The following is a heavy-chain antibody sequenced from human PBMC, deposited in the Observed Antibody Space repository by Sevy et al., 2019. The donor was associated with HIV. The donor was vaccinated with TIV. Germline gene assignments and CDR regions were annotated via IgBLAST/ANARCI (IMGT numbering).Heavy chain of an antibody. CDR3: ARQGNYCSSTSCPGWWFDP. CDR2: IYPGDSDT. V-gene: IGHV5-51*01. CDR1: GYSFTSYW. D-gene: IGHD2-2*01. Sequence: GESLKISCKGSGYSFTSYWIGWVRQMPGKGLEWMGIIYPGDSDTRYSPSFQGQVNISADKSISTAYLQWGSLKASDTAMYYCARQGNYCSSTSCPGWWFDPWGQGTLVTVSS. J-gene: IGHJ5*02.